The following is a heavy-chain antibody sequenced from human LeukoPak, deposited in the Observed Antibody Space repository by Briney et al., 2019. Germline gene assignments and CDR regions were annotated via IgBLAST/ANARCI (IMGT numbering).Heavy chain of an antibody. J-gene: IGHJ4*02. Sequence: GGSLRLSCAASGFKFNNLWMTWFRQAPGKGLEWVANIKEDGSEKNYLDSVKGRFTISRDNAKNSLYLQMNSLRAEDTAVYYCARDTAMAYWGQGTLVTVSS. CDR1: GFKFNNLW. CDR3: ARDTAMAY. D-gene: IGHD5-18*01. V-gene: IGHV3-7*01. CDR2: IKEDGSEK.